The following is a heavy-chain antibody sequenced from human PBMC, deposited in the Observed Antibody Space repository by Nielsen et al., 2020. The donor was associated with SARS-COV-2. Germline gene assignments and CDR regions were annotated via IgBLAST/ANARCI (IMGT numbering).Heavy chain of an antibody. CDR1: GFTFSSYA. Sequence: GESLKISCAASGFTFSSYAMHWVRQAPGKGLEWVAVISYDGSNKYYADSVKGRFTISRDNSKNTLYLQMNSLRAEDTAVYYCANSHYWGQGTLVTVSS. V-gene: IGHV3-30*04. CDR2: ISYDGSNK. J-gene: IGHJ4*02. CDR3: ANSHY.